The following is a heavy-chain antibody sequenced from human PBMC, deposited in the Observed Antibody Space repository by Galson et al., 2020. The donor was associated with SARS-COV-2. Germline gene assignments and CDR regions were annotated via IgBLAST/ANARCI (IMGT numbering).Heavy chain of an antibody. V-gene: IGHV3-23*01. CDR1: GFSFSSYA. D-gene: IGHD1-1*01. CDR3: AKGGTGTTDWFDP. J-gene: IGHJ5*02. Sequence: TGGSLRLSCAASGFSFSSYAMSWVRQAPGKGLEWVSSIRRGGDSTYYADSVKGRFTISRDNSKNMVYLQINSPGGEDTALYYCAKGGTGTTDWFDPWGQGTLVTVSS. CDR2: IRRGGDST.